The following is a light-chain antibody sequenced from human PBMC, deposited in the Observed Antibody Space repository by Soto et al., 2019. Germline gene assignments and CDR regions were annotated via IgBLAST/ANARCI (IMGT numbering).Light chain of an antibody. CDR2: AAS. V-gene: IGKV1-39*01. CDR3: QQSYRTPRT. Sequence: GDRVTLTCRASQSISSYLNWYQQKPGKAPKLLIYAASSLQSGVPSRFSGSGSATDFTLTISSLQPEDFATYYCQQSYRTPRTFGQGTKVEIK. CDR1: QSISSY. J-gene: IGKJ1*01.